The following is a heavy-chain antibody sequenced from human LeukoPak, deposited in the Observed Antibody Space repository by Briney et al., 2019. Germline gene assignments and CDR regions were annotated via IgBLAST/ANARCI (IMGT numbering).Heavy chain of an antibody. J-gene: IGHJ6*03. CDR3: VRETPIAVAGTIYFYFYMDV. CDR2: IRYDGSNK. D-gene: IGHD6-19*01. Sequence: GGSLRLSCAASGFTFSSYGMHWVRQAPGKGLEWVAFIRYDGSNKYYADSVRGRFTISRDNAKNSLYLQMSSLRAEDTALYYCVRETPIAVAGTIYFYFYMDVWGKGTTVTVSS. V-gene: IGHV3-30*02. CDR1: GFTFSSYG.